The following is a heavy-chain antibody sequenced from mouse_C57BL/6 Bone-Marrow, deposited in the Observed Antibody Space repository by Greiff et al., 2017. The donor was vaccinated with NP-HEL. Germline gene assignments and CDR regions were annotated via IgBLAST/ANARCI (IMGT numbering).Heavy chain of an antibody. Sequence: DVKLVESGGGLVKPGGSLKLSCAASGFTFSSYAMSWVRQTPEKRLEWVATISDGGSYTYYPDNVKGRFTISRDNAKNNLYLQMSHLKSEDTAMYYCARYYYGSSPLYWYFDVWGTGTTVTVSS. CDR1: GFTFSSYA. D-gene: IGHD1-1*01. J-gene: IGHJ1*03. CDR3: ARYYYGSSPLYWYFDV. V-gene: IGHV5-4*03. CDR2: ISDGGSYT.